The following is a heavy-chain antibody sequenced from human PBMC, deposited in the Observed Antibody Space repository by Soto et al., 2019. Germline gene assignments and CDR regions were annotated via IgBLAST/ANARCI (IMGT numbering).Heavy chain of an antibody. Sequence: QVQLQESGPGLVKPSGTLSLTCAVSGASISSDNWWNWVRQPPGQGLEWIGEVYRSGSTNYDPSLKSRVTISIDMSKNQCSLTLTSMTAADTAMYYCARNGVYSLGSWGQGTLVTVSS. D-gene: IGHD4-17*01. CDR1: GASISSDNW. CDR3: ARNGVYSLGS. CDR2: VYRSGST. V-gene: IGHV4-4*02. J-gene: IGHJ5*02.